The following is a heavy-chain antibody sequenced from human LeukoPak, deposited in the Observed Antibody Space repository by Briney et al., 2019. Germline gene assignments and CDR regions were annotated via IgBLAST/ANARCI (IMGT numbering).Heavy chain of an antibody. D-gene: IGHD3-16*01. V-gene: IGHV4-59*02. CDR2: IYYSGSA. CDR1: GDSVTTYY. CDR3: ARGGGLDV. J-gene: IGHJ6*02. Sequence: PSETLSLTCTVSGDSVTTYYWSWIRQPPGKGLEWLGYIYYSGSATYNPSLKSRVTISVDTSKNQFSLKLSSVTAADTAVYFCARGGGLDVWGQGATVTASS.